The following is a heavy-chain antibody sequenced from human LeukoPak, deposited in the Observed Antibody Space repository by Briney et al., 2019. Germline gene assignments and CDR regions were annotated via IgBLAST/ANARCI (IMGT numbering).Heavy chain of an antibody. V-gene: IGHV3-48*01. CDR3: ASRRGGNSD. Sequence: GGSLRLSCAASGFTFSSYSMNWVRQAPGKGLEWVSYISSSSSTIYYADSVKGRFTISRDNSKNTLYLQMNSLRAEDTAVYYCASRRGGNSDWGQGTLVTVSS. CDR1: GFTFSSYS. CDR2: ISSSSSTI. J-gene: IGHJ4*02. D-gene: IGHD4-23*01.